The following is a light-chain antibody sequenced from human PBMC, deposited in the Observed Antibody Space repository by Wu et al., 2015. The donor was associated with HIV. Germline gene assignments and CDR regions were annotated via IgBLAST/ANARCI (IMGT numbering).Light chain of an antibody. J-gene: IGKJ1*01. V-gene: IGKV1-NL1*01. CDR2: AAS. CDR3: QQYYTTRT. CDR1: LGISNS. Sequence: IRMTQSPSSLSASVGDRVTITCRASLGISNSLAWYQQKPGKAPELLVYAASRLESGVPSRFSGSGSGTDYTLTISSLQPEDFATYYCQQYYTTRTFGQGTRVEYK.